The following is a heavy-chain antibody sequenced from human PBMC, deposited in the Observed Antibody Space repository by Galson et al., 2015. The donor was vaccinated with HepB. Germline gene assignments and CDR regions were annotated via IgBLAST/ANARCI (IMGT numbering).Heavy chain of an antibody. CDR1: GFTFSLYG. CDR3: ARGGRDGYSDY. D-gene: IGHD5-24*01. Sequence: SLRLSCAASGFTFSLYGMNWVRQAPGKGLEWVSSISTSSSFINCADSVKGRFTISRDNAKNSLYLQMNILRAEDTAFYYCARGGRDGYSDYWGQGTLVTVSS. J-gene: IGHJ4*02. V-gene: IGHV3-21*01. CDR2: ISTSSSFI.